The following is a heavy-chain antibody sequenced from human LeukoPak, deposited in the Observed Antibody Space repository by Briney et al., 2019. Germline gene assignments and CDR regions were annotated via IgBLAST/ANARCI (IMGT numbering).Heavy chain of an antibody. CDR3: ARKKAGTRGNWFDP. J-gene: IGHJ5*02. Sequence: ASVKVSCKASGYTFTSYGISRMRQAPRQGLEWMGWISAYNGNTNYAQKLQGRVTMTTDTSTSTAYMELRSLRSDDTAVYYCARKKAGTRGNWFDPWGQGTLVTVSS. CDR2: ISAYNGNT. D-gene: IGHD3-10*01. V-gene: IGHV1-18*04. CDR1: GYTFTSYG.